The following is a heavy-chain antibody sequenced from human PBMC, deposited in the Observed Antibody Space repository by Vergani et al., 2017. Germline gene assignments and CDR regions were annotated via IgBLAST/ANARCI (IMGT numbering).Heavy chain of an antibody. CDR2: IYPADSDT. Sequence: EVELVQSGPEMRKPGPSLKISCKGSEYSFGNYWIGWVRQMPGKGLEWMGIIYPADSDTRYSPSFQGQVTISADKSISTALLQWDSLKASDTALYYCARHTTYTDSWGQGTLVTVSS. J-gene: IGHJ4*02. D-gene: IGHD1-1*01. V-gene: IGHV5-51*01. CDR1: EYSFGNYW. CDR3: ARHTTYTDS.